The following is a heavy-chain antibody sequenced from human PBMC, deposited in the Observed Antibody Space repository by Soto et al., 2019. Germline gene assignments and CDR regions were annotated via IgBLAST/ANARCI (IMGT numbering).Heavy chain of an antibody. CDR2: IKSKTDGGTT. J-gene: IGHJ6*02. Sequence: GGSLRLPCAASGFTFSNACMSWGRQAPGKGLEWVGRIKSKTDGGTTDYAAPVKGRFTISRDDSKNTLYLQMNSLKTEDTAVYYCTTDYLGRPLYYYYGMDVWGQGTTVTVSS. CDR1: GFTFSNAC. V-gene: IGHV3-15*01. D-gene: IGHD7-27*01. CDR3: TTDYLGRPLYYYYGMDV.